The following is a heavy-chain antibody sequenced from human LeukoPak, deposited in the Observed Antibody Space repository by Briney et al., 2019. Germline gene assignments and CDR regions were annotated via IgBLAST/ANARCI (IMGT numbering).Heavy chain of an antibody. D-gene: IGHD3-3*01. V-gene: IGHV3-53*05. CDR3: ASGPLRFLEWLLYSDYYYMDV. CDR1: GFIVSSNY. J-gene: IGHJ6*03. CDR2: IYSGGST. Sequence: GGSLRLSCAASGFIVSSNYMSWVRQAPGKGLEWVSLIYSGGSTYYADSVKGRFTISRDNSKNTLYLQMNSLRAEDTAVYYCASGPLRFLEWLLYSDYYYMDVWGKGTTVTVSS.